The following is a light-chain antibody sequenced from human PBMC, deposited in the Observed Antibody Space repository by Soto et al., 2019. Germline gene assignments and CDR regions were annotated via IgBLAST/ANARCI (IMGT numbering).Light chain of an antibody. CDR3: AVWDDSLNGVV. Sequence: QSVLTQPHSVSDAPRQRVTISCSGSSSNVGNNAVNWYQQLPGKAPKLLIYYDDLLPSGVSDRFSGSKSGTSASLAISGLQSEDGADYYCAVWDDSLNGVVFGGGTKVTVL. J-gene: IGLJ2*01. CDR1: SSNVGNNA. CDR2: YDD. V-gene: IGLV1-36*01.